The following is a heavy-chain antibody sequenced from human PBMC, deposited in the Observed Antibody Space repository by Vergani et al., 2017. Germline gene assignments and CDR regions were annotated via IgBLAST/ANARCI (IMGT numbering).Heavy chain of an antibody. D-gene: IGHD6-13*01. J-gene: IGHJ6*02. V-gene: IGHV3-13*04. CDR3: ARAIAAAGNYYYNGMDV. CDR1: GFTFSSYD. Sequence: EVQLVESGGGLVQPGGSLRLSCAASGFTFSSYDMHWVRQATGKGLEWVSAIGTAGDTYYPGPVKGRFTIPRESANSTLYLQVNSLRAGDTTVYYCARAIAAAGNYYYNGMDVWGQGTTVTVSS. CDR2: IGTAGDT.